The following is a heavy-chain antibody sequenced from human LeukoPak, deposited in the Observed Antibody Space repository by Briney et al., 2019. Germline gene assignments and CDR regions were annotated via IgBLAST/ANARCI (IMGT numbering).Heavy chain of an antibody. CDR1: GGSFSGYY. D-gene: IGHD3-9*01. CDR2: INHSGST. Sequence: SGTLSLTCAVYGGSFSGYYWSWIRQPPGKGLEWIGEINHSGSTNYNPSLKSRVTISVDTSKNQFSLKLSSVTAADTAVYYCARFNVYYDILTGYYPPYYYYGMDVWGQGTTVTVSS. CDR3: ARFNVYYDILTGYYPPYYYYGMDV. J-gene: IGHJ6*02. V-gene: IGHV4-34*01.